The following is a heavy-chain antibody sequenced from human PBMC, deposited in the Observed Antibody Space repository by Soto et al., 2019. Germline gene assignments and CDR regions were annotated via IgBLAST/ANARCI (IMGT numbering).Heavy chain of an antibody. V-gene: IGHV3-30-3*01. Sequence: GGSLRLSCAASGFTFSSYAMHWVRQAPGKGLEWVAVISYDGSNKYYADSVKGRFTISRDNSKNTLYLQMNSLRAEDTAVYYCASSPPKSSWQMIFDYWGQGTLVTVSS. CDR3: ASSPPKSSWQMIFDY. CDR2: ISYDGSNK. J-gene: IGHJ4*02. D-gene: IGHD6-13*01. CDR1: GFTFSSYA.